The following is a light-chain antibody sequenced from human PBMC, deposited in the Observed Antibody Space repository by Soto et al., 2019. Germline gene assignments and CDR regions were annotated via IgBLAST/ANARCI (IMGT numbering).Light chain of an antibody. Sequence: EIVMTQSPATLSVSPGDRATLSCRASQSVSSNLAWYQQKPGQAPRLLIYGASTRATGIPARFSGSGSGTEFTLTISSLQSEDFAVYYCQQYNNWPSWTFGQGTKV. CDR1: QSVSSN. CDR3: QQYNNWPSWT. CDR2: GAS. V-gene: IGKV3-15*01. J-gene: IGKJ1*01.